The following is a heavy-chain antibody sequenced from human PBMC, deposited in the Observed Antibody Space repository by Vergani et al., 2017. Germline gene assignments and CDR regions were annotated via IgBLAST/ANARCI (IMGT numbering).Heavy chain of an antibody. J-gene: IGHJ5*02. CDR1: GYYFTDNY. V-gene: IGHV1-2*02. CDR3: VRGGTIDWLST. Sequence: QVQLVQSGAEVKKPGAAVKVSCKASGYYFTDNYLHWVRQAPGQGLEWMGRITPQNGGTQYAEKFKGRVTMTRDTSITTAYMELNSLTSDDTAVYYCVRGGTIDWLSTWGQGTLVTVSS. CDR2: ITPQNGGT. D-gene: IGHD3-9*01.